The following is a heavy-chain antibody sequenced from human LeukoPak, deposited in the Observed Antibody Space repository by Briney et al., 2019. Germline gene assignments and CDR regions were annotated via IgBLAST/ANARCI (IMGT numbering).Heavy chain of an antibody. CDR1: GCTFGDYA. Sequence: GRSLRLSCTASGCTFGDYAMSWIRQAPGKGMEWVGFIRSKAYGGTTEYAASVKGRFTISRDDSKSIAYLQMNSLKTEDTAVYYCTSGTTVTTGRYYYGMDVWGKGTTVTVSS. CDR2: IRSKAYGGTT. CDR3: TSGTTVTTGRYYYGMDV. J-gene: IGHJ6*04. V-gene: IGHV3-49*03. D-gene: IGHD4-17*01.